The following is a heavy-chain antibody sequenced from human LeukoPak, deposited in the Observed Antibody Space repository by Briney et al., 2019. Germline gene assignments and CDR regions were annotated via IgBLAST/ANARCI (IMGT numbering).Heavy chain of an antibody. CDR1: GGSFSGYY. Sequence: SETLSLTCAVYGGSFSGYYWSWIRQPPGKGLEWIGEINHSGSTNYNPSLKSRVTISVDTSKNQFSLKLSSVTAADTAVYYCAGGDDWSEGDYWGQGTLVTVSS. D-gene: IGHD3-9*01. V-gene: IGHV4-34*01. CDR2: INHSGST. J-gene: IGHJ4*02. CDR3: AGGDDWSEGDY.